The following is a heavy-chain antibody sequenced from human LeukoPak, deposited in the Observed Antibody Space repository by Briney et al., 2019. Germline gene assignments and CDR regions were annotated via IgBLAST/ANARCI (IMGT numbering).Heavy chain of an antibody. Sequence: GGSLRLSCAASGFTVSSNYMSWVRQAPGKGLEWVSSISSSSSYIYYADSVKGRFTISRDNAKNSLYLQMNSLRAEDTAVYYCARAYKAAEPYYFDYWGQGTLVTVSS. CDR3: ARAYKAAEPYYFDY. CDR1: GFTVSSNY. J-gene: IGHJ4*02. D-gene: IGHD6-13*01. V-gene: IGHV3-21*01. CDR2: ISSSSSYI.